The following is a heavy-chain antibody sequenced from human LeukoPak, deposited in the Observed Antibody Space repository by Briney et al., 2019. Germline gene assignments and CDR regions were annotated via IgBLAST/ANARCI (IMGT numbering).Heavy chain of an antibody. CDR1: GFTFSSYA. D-gene: IGHD6-19*01. J-gene: IGHJ4*02. Sequence: PGRSLRLSCAASGFTFSSYAMHWVRQAPGKGLEWVAVISYDGSNKYYADSVKGRFTISGDNSKNTLYLQMNSLRAEDTAVYYCARDFIIGYSSGWYGSHFDYWGQGTLVTVSS. V-gene: IGHV3-30-3*01. CDR3: ARDFIIGYSSGWYGSHFDY. CDR2: ISYDGSNK.